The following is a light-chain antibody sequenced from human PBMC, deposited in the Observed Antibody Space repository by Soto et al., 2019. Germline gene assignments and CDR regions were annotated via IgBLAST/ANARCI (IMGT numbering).Light chain of an antibody. CDR1: ESVRSNY. V-gene: IGKV3-20*01. CDR2: GAF. Sequence: ETTPSSSTLSLSPGEGATLSCSARESVRSNYLAWCQQKTGKAPWILIYGAFTRAGGVPPRFSGSGSGTNLILTISSLEPEDFAAYYCQQYGNSPWTFGQGTKVDI. CDR3: QQYGNSPWT. J-gene: IGKJ1*01.